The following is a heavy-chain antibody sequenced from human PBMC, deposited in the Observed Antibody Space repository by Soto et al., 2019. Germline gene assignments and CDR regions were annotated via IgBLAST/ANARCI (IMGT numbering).Heavy chain of an antibody. J-gene: IGHJ6*02. D-gene: IGHD6-13*01. CDR3: TTGNGAAAGNSHYYYYYGMDV. Sequence: GGSLRLSCAASGFTFSNAWMNWVRQAPGKGLEWVGRIKSKTDGGTTDYAAPVKGRFTISRDDSKNTLYLQMNSLKTEDTAVYYCTTGNGAAAGNSHYYYYYGMDVWGQGTTVTVSS. CDR2: IKSKTDGGTT. V-gene: IGHV3-15*07. CDR1: GFTFSNAW.